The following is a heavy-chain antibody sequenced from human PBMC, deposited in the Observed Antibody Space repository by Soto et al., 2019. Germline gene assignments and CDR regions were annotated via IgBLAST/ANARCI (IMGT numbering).Heavy chain of an antibody. V-gene: IGHV4-4*07. CDR3: ARDLTGTVQANWFDP. J-gene: IGHJ5*02. Sequence: ASETLSLTCTVSGGSISSYYWSWIRQPAGKGLEWIGRIYTSGSTNYNPSLKSRVTMSVDTSKNQFSLKLSSVTAADTAVYYCARDLTGTVQANWFDPWGQGTLVTVSS. D-gene: IGHD1-20*01. CDR1: GGSISSYY. CDR2: IYTSGST.